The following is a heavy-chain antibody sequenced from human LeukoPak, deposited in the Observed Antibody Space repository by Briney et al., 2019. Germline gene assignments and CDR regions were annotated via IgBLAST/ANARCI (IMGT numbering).Heavy chain of an antibody. CDR3: ARAPGRYYDIDY. CDR2: IGSSSSYT. J-gene: IGHJ4*02. V-gene: IGHV3-11*06. Sequence: GGSLRLSCAAPGFTFSDYYMSWIRQAPGKGLEWVSYIGSSSSYTNYADSVKGRFTVSRDNAKNSLYLQMNSLRAEDTAVYYCARAPGRYYDIDYWGQGTLVTVSS. CDR1: GFTFSDYY. D-gene: IGHD3-9*01.